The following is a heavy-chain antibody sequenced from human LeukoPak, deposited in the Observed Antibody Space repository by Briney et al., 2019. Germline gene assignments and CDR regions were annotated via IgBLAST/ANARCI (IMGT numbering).Heavy chain of an antibody. Sequence: GGSLRLSCVASGFTFSDSWMYWVRQVPGEGLVWVSRIDADGGSIGYADSVRGRFAISRDNAKNTLYLQMNSLRAEDTAVYYCAKDQPGGYYYARAGMDVWGQGTTVIVSS. J-gene: IGHJ6*02. CDR1: GFTFSDSW. CDR3: AKDQPGGYYYARAGMDV. V-gene: IGHV3-74*01. CDR2: IDADGGSI. D-gene: IGHD3-22*01.